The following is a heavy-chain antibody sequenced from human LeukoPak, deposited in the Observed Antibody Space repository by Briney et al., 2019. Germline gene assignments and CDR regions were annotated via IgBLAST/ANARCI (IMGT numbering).Heavy chain of an antibody. Sequence: GASVKVSCKASGGTFSSYAISWVRQAPGQGLEWMGGIILMFNTTEYAQKFQDRVTITADKSTSTAYMELSSLRSEDTAVYYCARDLADSGSYYYAFDIWGQGTMVTVSS. CDR1: GGTFSSYA. CDR3: ARDLADSGSYYYAFDI. D-gene: IGHD1-26*01. CDR2: IILMFNTT. J-gene: IGHJ3*02. V-gene: IGHV1-69*06.